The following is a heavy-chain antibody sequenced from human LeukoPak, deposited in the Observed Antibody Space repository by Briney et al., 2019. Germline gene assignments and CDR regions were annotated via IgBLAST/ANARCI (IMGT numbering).Heavy chain of an antibody. D-gene: IGHD2-15*01. CDR1: GYTFTSYA. CDR3: ATDRGPYCSGGSCYSGAHY. CDR2: INAANGNT. Sequence: ASVKVSCKASGYTFTSYAIHWVRQAPGQRLEWMGWINAANGNTKYSQEFQGRVTITRDTSANTAYMELSSLRSEDTAVYYCATDRGPYCSGGSCYSGAHYWGQGTLVTVSS. J-gene: IGHJ4*02. V-gene: IGHV1-3*03.